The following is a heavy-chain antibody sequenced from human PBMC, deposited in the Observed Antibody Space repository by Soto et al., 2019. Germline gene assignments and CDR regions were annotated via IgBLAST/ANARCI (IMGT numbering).Heavy chain of an antibody. CDR1: GFSLSNARMG. CDR3: ARSRRQAYYDILTGPNWFDP. CDR2: IFSNDEK. Sequence: SGPTLVNPTETLTLTCTVSGFSLSNARMGVSWIRQPPGKALEWLAHIFSNDEKSYSTSLKSRLTISKDTSKSQVVLTMTNMDPVDTATYYCARSRRQAYYDILTGPNWFDPWGQGTRVTVSS. D-gene: IGHD3-9*01. V-gene: IGHV2-26*01. J-gene: IGHJ5*02.